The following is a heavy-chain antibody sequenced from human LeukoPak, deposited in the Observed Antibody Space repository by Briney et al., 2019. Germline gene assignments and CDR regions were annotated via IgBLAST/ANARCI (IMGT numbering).Heavy chain of an antibody. V-gene: IGHV3-30*03. CDR3: ARDTPPGY. CDR1: GFTFSSYG. J-gene: IGHJ4*02. Sequence: GGSLRLSCAASGFTFSSYGMHWVRQAPGKGLEWVAVISYDGSNKYYADSVKGRFTISRDNAKNSLYLQMNSLRDEDTAVYYCARDTPPGYWGQGTLVTVSS. CDR2: ISYDGSNK.